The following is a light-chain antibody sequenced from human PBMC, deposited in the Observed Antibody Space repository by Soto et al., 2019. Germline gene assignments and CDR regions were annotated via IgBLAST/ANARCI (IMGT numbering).Light chain of an antibody. Sequence: EIVXXXSPAXXXVXPGEXXXXXXXXSQXVXXNLAWYQQKPGQAPRLLIYGASTRATGIPARFSGSGSGTEFTLTISSLQSEDFAVYYCQQYNNWPPSYTFGQGTKLEIK. CDR1: QXVXXN. V-gene: IGKV3-15*01. CDR2: GAS. J-gene: IGKJ2*01. CDR3: QQYNNWPPSYT.